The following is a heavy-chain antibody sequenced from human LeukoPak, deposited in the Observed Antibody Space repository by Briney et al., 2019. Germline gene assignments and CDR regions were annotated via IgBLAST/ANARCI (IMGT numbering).Heavy chain of an antibody. J-gene: IGHJ4*02. Sequence: GGSLRLSCAASGFTFDDYATHWVRQAPGKGLEWVSGISWNSGSIGYADSVKGRFTISRDNAKNSLYLQMNSLRAEDTALYYCAKDISGYDRGGFDYWGQGTLVTVSS. CDR1: GFTFDDYA. CDR3: AKDISGYDRGGFDY. D-gene: IGHD5-12*01. CDR2: ISWNSGSI. V-gene: IGHV3-9*01.